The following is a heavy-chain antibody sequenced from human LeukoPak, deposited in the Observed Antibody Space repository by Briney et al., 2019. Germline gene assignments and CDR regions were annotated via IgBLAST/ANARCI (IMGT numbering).Heavy chain of an antibody. CDR3: ARRTTVVTPPDY. D-gene: IGHD4-23*01. CDR1: GGSFSGYY. V-gene: IGHV4-34*01. CDR2: SNHSGST. Sequence: SETLSLTCAVYGGSFSGYYWTWIRQPPGKGLGWIGESNHSGSTNYDPSLKSRVTISVDTSKNQFSLNLSSVTAADTAVYYCARRTTVVTPPDYWGQGTLVTVSS. J-gene: IGHJ4*02.